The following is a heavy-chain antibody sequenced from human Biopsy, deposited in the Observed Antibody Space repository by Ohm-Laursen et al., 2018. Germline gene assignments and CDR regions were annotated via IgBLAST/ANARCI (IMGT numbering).Heavy chain of an antibody. D-gene: IGHD2/OR15-2a*01. CDR2: FSPEEGET. Sequence: ASSVKVSCKASGHALSELSMHWVRQSPGKGLEWMGGFSPEEGETLYAQKFQGRVTMSEDTSTDTAYMELSSLTSEDTAVYYCAADIIFTLDSWGQGTLVTVSS. CDR3: AADIIFTLDS. V-gene: IGHV1-24*01. CDR1: GHALSELS. J-gene: IGHJ4*02.